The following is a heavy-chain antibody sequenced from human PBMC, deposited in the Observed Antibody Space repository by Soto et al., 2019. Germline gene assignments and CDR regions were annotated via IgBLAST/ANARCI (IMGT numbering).Heavy chain of an antibody. D-gene: IGHD3-10*01. Sequence: GGSLRLSCTASGFTLQNYAMAWVRQAPGKGLEWVSTLIGGHYGTAYSYSVKGRFTVSRDNSKNCLYLQMNSLGVEDTAMYFCAKGKSTGDIDWLDPWGQRSMLTVYS. CDR3: AKGKSTGDIDWLDP. CDR1: GFTLQNYA. CDR2: LIGGHYGT. J-gene: IGHJ5*02. V-gene: IGHV3-23*01.